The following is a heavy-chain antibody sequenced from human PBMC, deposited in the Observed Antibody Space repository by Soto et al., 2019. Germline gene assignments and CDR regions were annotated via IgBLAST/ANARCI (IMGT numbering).Heavy chain of an antibody. CDR2: IYYSGRT. V-gene: IGHV4-39*01. D-gene: IGHD2-21*02. CDR1: GESISSSSYY. J-gene: IGHJ4*02. CDR3: ARQRTTVVTQAYFDH. Sequence: SETLSLTCIVSGESISSSSYYWGWIRQPPGKGLEWIGSIYYSGRTYYNPSFKSRVTISIDTSKNQLSLKLSSVTATDTAVYYCARQRTTVVTQAYFDHWGQGALVTVSS.